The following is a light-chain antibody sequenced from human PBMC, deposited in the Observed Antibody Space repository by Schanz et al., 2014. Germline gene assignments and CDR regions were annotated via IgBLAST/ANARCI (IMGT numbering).Light chain of an antibody. CDR1: QTISNN. CDR2: GAS. V-gene: IGKV3-15*01. CDR3: QQYNDWPRT. Sequence: EVVMTQSPDTLSVSPGERATLSCRASQTISNNLAWYQQKPGQAPRLLIFGASTRATGIPARFSGSGSGTEFTLTISSLQSEDFAIYFRQQYNDWPRTFGQGTKVEIK. J-gene: IGKJ1*01.